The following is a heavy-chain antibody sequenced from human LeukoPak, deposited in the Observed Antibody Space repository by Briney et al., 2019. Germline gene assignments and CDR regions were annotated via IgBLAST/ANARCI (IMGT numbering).Heavy chain of an antibody. V-gene: IGHV1-3*01. D-gene: IGHD5-18*01. J-gene: IGHJ5*02. Sequence: ASVKVSCKASGYTFTSYAMHWVRQAPGQRLEWMGWINAGNGNTKYSQKFQGRVTITRGTSASTAYMELSSLRSEDTAVYYCARDAGWSAAMVTFWFDPWGQGTLVTVSS. CDR2: INAGNGNT. CDR3: ARDAGWSAAMVTFWFDP. CDR1: GYTFTSYA.